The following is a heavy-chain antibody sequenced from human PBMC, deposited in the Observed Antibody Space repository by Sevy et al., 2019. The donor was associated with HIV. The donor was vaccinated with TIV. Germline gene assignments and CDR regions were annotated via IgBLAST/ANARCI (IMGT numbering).Heavy chain of an antibody. V-gene: IGHV1-18*01. CDR1: GYTFTNFG. CDR2: IGAYNGNT. CDR3: ARDLLSIAGYSSTWSGGY. D-gene: IGHD6-13*01. J-gene: IGHJ4*02. Sequence: ASVKVSCKASGYTFTNFGITSVRQAPGQGLEWMGWIGAYNGNTNYAQKFQGRVTMTTDTSTSTAYMELRSLRSDDTAVYYCARDLLSIAGYSSTWSGGYWGQGTLVTVSS.